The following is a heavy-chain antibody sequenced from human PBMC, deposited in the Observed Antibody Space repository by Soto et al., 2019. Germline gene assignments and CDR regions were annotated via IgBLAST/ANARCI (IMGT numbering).Heavy chain of an antibody. D-gene: IGHD4-17*01. J-gene: IGHJ3*02. V-gene: IGHV4-30-4*01. Sequence: SETLSLTCTVSGGSISSGDYYWSWIRQPPGKGLEWIGYIYYSGSTYYNPSLKSRVTISVDTSKNQFSLKLSSVTAADTAVYYCARDGGLTTVTKDDAFDIWGQGTMVTVSS. CDR3: ARDGGLTTVTKDDAFDI. CDR1: GGSISSGDYY. CDR2: IYYSGST.